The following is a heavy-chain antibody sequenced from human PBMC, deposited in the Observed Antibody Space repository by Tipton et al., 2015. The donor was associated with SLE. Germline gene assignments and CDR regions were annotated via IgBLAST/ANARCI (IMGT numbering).Heavy chain of an antibody. CDR1: GFTFSSYS. Sequence: SLRLSCAASGFTFSSYSMSWVRQAPGKGLEWVSAISGSGGSTYYADSVKGRFTISRDNSKNTLYLQMNSLRAEDTAVYYCAKNMENGYNFDYWGQGTLVTVSS. J-gene: IGHJ4*02. CDR2: ISGSGGST. CDR3: AKNMENGYNFDY. D-gene: IGHD5-24*01. V-gene: IGHV3-23*01.